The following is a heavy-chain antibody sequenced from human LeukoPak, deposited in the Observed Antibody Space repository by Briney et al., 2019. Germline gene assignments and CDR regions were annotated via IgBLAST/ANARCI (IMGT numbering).Heavy chain of an antibody. Sequence: GGSLRLSCTASGFTFSRHWISWVRQTPGKGLEWVANIKEDGSEQYYVDSVKGRFTMSRDNAKSSLYLQMNSLRAEDTAVYYCATELVVVAAQEVDYWGQGTLVTVSS. D-gene: IGHD2-15*01. CDR3: ATELVVVAAQEVDY. V-gene: IGHV3-7*04. J-gene: IGHJ4*02. CDR1: GFTFSRHW. CDR2: IKEDGSEQ.